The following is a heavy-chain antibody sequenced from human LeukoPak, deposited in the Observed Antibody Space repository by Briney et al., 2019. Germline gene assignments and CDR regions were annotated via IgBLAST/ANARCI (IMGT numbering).Heavy chain of an antibody. CDR3: ARRYSGYDWYFDY. Sequence: PGGSLRLSCAASGFTFSSYWMSWVRQAPGKGLEWVANIKQDGSEKYYVDSVKGRFTISRDSAKNSLYLQMNSLRAEDTAVYYCARRYSGYDWYFDYWGQGTLVTVSS. D-gene: IGHD5-12*01. J-gene: IGHJ4*02. CDR2: IKQDGSEK. CDR1: GFTFSSYW. V-gene: IGHV3-7*03.